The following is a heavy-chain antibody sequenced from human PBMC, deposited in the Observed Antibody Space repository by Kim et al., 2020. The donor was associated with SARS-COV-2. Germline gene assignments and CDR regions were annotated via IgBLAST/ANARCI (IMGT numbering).Heavy chain of an antibody. V-gene: IGHV4-4*07. CDR1: GGSISSYY. Sequence: SETLSLTCTVSGGSISSYYWSWIRQPAGKGLEWIGRIYTSGSTNYNPSLKSRVTMSVDTSKNQFSLKLSSVTAADTAVYYCARDRVEGQLVVYYGMDVWGQGTTVTVSS. J-gene: IGHJ6*02. CDR2: IYTSGST. CDR3: ARDRVEGQLVVYYGMDV. D-gene: IGHD6-6*01.